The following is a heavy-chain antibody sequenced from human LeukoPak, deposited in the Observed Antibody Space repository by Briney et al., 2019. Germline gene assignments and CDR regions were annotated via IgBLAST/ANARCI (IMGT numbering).Heavy chain of an antibody. CDR1: GYSFTSYW. CDR3: ARRTAYCSAPNCYVDY. D-gene: IGHD2-2*01. J-gene: IGHJ4*02. V-gene: IGHV5-51*01. CDR2: IYPGDSDT. Sequence: GESLKISCKASGYSFTSYWVGWVRQMPGKGLEWMGIIYPGDSDTRYSPSFQGQVTISADKSISTAYLQWGSLKASDTAMYYCARRTAYCSAPNCYVDYWGQGTLVTVSS.